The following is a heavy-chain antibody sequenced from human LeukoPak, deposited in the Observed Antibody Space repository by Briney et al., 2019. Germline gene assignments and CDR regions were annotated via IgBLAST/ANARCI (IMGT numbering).Heavy chain of an antibody. CDR3: ARAVAGYFDY. CDR2: IYHSGST. V-gene: IGHV4-38-2*02. CDR1: GYSISSGYY. D-gene: IGHD6-19*01. Sequence: SETLSLTCTVSGYSISSGYYWGWIRQPPGKGLEWIGSIYHSGSTYYNPSLKSRVTISVDASKNQFSLKLSSVTAADTAVYYCARAVAGYFDYWGQGTLVTVSS. J-gene: IGHJ4*02.